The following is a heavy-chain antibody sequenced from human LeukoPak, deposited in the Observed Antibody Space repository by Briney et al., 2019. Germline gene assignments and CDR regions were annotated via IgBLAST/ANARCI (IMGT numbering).Heavy chain of an antibody. V-gene: IGHV3-7*01. CDR2: IELDGSGK. D-gene: IGHD3-10*01. J-gene: IGHJ4*02. CDR1: GFSFRDNS. CDR3: VTSWVRQERDF. Sequence: GGSLRLSCAAPGFSFRDNSMSWVPQAPGKGLEWVADIELDGSGKMTVDSVKGGFTFSRDNPPQSLYLQMDALAARTTAVNFFVTSWVRQERDFWGQGTLVTVSS.